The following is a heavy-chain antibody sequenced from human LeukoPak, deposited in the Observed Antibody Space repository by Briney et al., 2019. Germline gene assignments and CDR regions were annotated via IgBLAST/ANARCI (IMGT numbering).Heavy chain of an antibody. J-gene: IGHJ4*02. Sequence: SETLSLTCTVSGGSISTYYWSWIRQSPGRGLEWLGYVYYSGITNYNPSLNGRVTISIDTSKNQFSLKLSSVTAADTAVYYCARVGGHDSSSYYAGDFDYWGQGTLVTVSS. CDR3: ARVGGHDSSSYYAGDFDY. D-gene: IGHD3-22*01. CDR1: GGSISTYY. CDR2: VYYSGIT. V-gene: IGHV4-59*01.